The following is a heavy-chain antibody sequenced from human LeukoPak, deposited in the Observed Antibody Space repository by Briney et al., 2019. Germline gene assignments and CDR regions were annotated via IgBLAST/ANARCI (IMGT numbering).Heavy chain of an antibody. CDR1: GFTFSSYW. Sequence: GGSLRLSCAASGFTFSSYWMHWVRQAPGKGLVWVSRINSDGSSTSYADSVKGRFTISRDNAKNTLYLQMNSLRAEDTAVYYCARGSGGKNRLHWYFDLWGRGTLVTVSS. D-gene: IGHD4-23*01. V-gene: IGHV3-74*01. CDR3: ARGSGGKNRLHWYFDL. J-gene: IGHJ2*01. CDR2: INSDGSST.